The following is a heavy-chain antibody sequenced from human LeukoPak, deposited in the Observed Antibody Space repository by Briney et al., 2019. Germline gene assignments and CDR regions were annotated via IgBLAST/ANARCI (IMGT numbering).Heavy chain of an antibody. J-gene: IGHJ6*02. D-gene: IGHD3-22*01. CDR2: INPNSGGT. CDR3: ARDRYYYDSSGSMDV. V-gene: IGHV1-2*02. Sequence: ASVKVSCKASGYTFTGYYMHWVRQAPGQGLEWMGWINPNSGGTNYAQKFQGRVTMTRDTSISTAYMELSRLRSDDTAVYYCARDRYYYDSSGSMDVWGQGTTVTVSS. CDR1: GYTFTGYY.